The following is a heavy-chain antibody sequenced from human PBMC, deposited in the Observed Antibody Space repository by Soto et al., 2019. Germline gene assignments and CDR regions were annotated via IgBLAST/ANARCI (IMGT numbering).Heavy chain of an antibody. J-gene: IGHJ4*02. D-gene: IGHD5-12*01. CDR1: GGSMSGHA. Sequence: SETLSLTCSVSGGSMSGHAWVWIRQAAGKGLEWIGHIYPSGSASYNPTLRSRVTMSLDSSHNHLFMNLNSATTADQAVYYCVRGKSYSVYDFWGPGILLTVSS. CDR2: IYPSGSA. V-gene: IGHV4-4*07. CDR3: VRGKSYSVYDF.